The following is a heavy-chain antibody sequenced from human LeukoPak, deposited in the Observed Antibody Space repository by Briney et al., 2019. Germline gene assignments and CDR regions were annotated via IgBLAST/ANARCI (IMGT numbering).Heavy chain of an antibody. V-gene: IGHV3-48*02. CDR2: IVGSGNTI. Sequence: PGGSLRLSCAASGFTFGGYSMIWVRQAPGKGLDWVSHIVGSGNTIYYADSVKDRFTISRDNAKNSLYLQVNSLRDEDTAVYFCARGRTYGSGSYWAFDYWGQGTLVTVSS. J-gene: IGHJ4*02. CDR3: ARGRTYGSGSYWAFDY. CDR1: GFTFGGYS. D-gene: IGHD3-10*01.